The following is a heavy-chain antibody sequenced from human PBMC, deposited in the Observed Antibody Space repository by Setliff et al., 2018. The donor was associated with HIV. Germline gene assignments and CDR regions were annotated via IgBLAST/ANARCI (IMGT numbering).Heavy chain of an antibody. Sequence: LSLSCAASGFTFDDYAMHWVRQAPGKGLEWLSLISWNSINIGYADSVKGRFTISRDNAKNSLYLQMNSLRAEDTAVYYCARDPPWNYDSSGYPYYFDYWGQGTLVTVSS. D-gene: IGHD3-22*01. CDR3: ARDPPWNYDSSGYPYYFDY. CDR2: ISWNSINI. J-gene: IGHJ4*02. CDR1: GFTFDDYA. V-gene: IGHV3-9*01.